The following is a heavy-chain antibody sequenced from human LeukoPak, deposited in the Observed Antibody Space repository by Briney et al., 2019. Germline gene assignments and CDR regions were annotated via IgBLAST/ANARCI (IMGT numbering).Heavy chain of an antibody. D-gene: IGHD6-13*01. CDR2: INPNSGGT. J-gene: IGHJ4*02. CDR1: GYTFTGYY. CDR3: ARGDSSSWYNLFDY. V-gene: IGHV1-2*02. Sequence: ASVKVSCKASGYTFTGYYMHWVRQAPGQGLEWMGWINPNSGGTNYAQKFQGRVTMTRDTSISTAYMELSRLRSDDTAVYYCARGDSSSWYNLFDYWGQGTLVTVSS.